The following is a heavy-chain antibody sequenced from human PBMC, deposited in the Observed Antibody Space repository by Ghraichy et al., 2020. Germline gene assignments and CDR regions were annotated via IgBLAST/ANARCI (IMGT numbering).Heavy chain of an antibody. Sequence: SETLSLTCAVYGGSFSGYYWSWIRQPPGKGLEWIGEINHSGSTNYNPSLKSRVTISVDTSKNQFSLKLSSVTAADTAVYYCARGRLGLNKVYYDFWSGSHAFDIWGQGTMVTVSS. CDR3: ARGRLGLNKVYYDFWSGSHAFDI. CDR1: GGSFSGYY. D-gene: IGHD3-3*01. J-gene: IGHJ3*02. CDR2: INHSGST. V-gene: IGHV4-34*01.